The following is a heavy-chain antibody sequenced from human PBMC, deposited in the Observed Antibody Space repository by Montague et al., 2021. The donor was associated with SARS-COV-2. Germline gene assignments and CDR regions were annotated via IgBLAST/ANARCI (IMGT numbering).Heavy chain of an antibody. CDR3: ARDFVVVTATLDYYYYGMDV. CDR1: GFTFSSYS. V-gene: IGHV3-21*01. CDR2: ISSSSSYI. J-gene: IGHJ6*02. D-gene: IGHD2-21*02. Sequence: GSLRLSCAASGFTFSSYSMNWVRQAPGKGLEWVSSISSSSSYIYYADSVKGRFTISRDNAKNSLYLQMNSLRAEDTAVYYCARDFVVVTATLDYYYYGMDVWGQGTTVTVSS.